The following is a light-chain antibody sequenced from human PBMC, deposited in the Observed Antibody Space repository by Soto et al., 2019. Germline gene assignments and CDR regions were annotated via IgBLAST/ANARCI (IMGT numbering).Light chain of an antibody. CDR1: SSNIGSNT. CDR3: ATWDGSLKGVV. V-gene: IGLV1-44*01. J-gene: IGLJ2*01. Sequence: QSVLTQPPSASGTPGQRVTISCSGSSSNIGSNTVNWYQQLPGTAPKLLIYSNNQRPSGVPDRFSGSKSGTSASLALSGLQSEDEADYYCATWDGSLKGVVFGGGTKLTV. CDR2: SNN.